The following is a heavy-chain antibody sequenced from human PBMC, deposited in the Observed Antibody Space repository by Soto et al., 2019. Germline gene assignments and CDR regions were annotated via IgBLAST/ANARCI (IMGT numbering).Heavy chain of an antibody. Sequence: SETLSLTCTVSGGSISSGGYYWSWIRQHPGKGLEWIGYIYYSGSTYYNPSLKSRVTISVDTSKNQFSLRLSSVTAADTAVYYCARGYGRNFAYWGQGTLVTVSS. D-gene: IGHD5-18*01. V-gene: IGHV4-31*03. CDR2: IYYSGST. CDR1: GGSISSGGYY. J-gene: IGHJ4*02. CDR3: ARGYGRNFAY.